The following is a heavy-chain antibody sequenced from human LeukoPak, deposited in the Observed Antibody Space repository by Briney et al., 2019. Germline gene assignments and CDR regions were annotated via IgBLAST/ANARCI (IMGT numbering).Heavy chain of an antibody. CDR2: ISHNEDT. D-gene: IGHD3-22*01. CDR3: ARGGTYYYDSSGYRY. V-gene: IGHV4-34*01. J-gene: IGHJ4*02. CDR1: NASFNGYY. Sequence: PSETLSLTCAVYNASFNGYYWGWIRQPPGKGLEWMGEISHNEDTNYNPSLKSRVTMSVDTSKNQFSLKLSSVTAADTAVYYCARGGTYYYDSSGYRYWGQGTLVTVSS.